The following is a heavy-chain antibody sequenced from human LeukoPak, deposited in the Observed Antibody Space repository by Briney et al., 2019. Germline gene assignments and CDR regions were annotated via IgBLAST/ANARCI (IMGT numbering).Heavy chain of an antibody. J-gene: IGHJ3*02. D-gene: IGHD1-20*01. V-gene: IGHV3-21*01. CDR3: AKVRGGIIGTQDAFDI. CDR2: ISSSSSYI. Sequence: GGSLRLSCAASGFTFSSYWMNWVRQAPGKGLEWVSSISSSSSYIYYADSVKGRFTISRDNAKNSLYLQMNSLRAEDTAVYYCAKVRGGIIGTQDAFDIWGQGTLVTVSS. CDR1: GFTFSSYW.